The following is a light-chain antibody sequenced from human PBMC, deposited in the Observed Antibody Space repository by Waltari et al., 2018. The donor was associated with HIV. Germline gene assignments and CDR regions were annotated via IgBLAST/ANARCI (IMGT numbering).Light chain of an antibody. CDR1: SSDVGDSTY. CDR2: DVS. J-gene: IGLJ1*01. Sequence: QSALTQPRSVSGSPGQSVTISCTGTSSDVGDSTYVSWYRQNPGQVPILMIYDVSKRPSGVPDRFSGSRSGNTASLTISGLQAEDEADYFCCSYAGNYSYVFGSGSRVTVL. V-gene: IGLV2-11*01. CDR3: CSYAGNYSYV.